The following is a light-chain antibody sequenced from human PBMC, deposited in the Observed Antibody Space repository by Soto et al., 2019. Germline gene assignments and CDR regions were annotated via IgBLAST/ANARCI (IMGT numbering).Light chain of an antibody. CDR2: EVT. V-gene: IGLV2-8*01. Sequence: QSALTQPPSASGSPGQSVTISCTGISSAVGGYNYVSWYQQYPGKAPKLLIYEVTKRPSGVPDRFSGSKSGNTASLTVSGLQAEDEADYYCSSYAGSNNALFGGGTKLTVL. CDR3: SSYAGSNNAL. CDR1: SSAVGGYNY. J-gene: IGLJ2*01.